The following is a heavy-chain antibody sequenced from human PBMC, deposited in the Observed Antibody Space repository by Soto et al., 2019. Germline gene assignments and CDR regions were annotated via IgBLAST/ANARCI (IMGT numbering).Heavy chain of an antibody. CDR2: ISDGGGSI. D-gene: IGHD6-19*01. V-gene: IGHV3-23*01. CDR3: AKHSGAFYGMDV. Sequence: GGSLRLSCAASGFTFNTYAMSWFRQAPGKGLEWVSAISDGGGSIYYADSVKGRFTISRDNRRNTLYLQMNSLRGEDTAEYYCAKHSGAFYGMDVWGQGTAVTVSS. CDR1: GFTFNTYA. J-gene: IGHJ6*02.